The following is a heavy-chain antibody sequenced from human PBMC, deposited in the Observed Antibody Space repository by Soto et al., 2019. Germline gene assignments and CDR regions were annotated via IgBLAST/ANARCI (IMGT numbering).Heavy chain of an antibody. CDR3: ARVGYSFDY. D-gene: IGHD2-15*01. CDR2: ISAYNGNT. CDR1: GYTFTSYG. J-gene: IGHJ4*01. Sequence: ASVKVSCKASGYTFTSYGISWVRQAPGQGLEWMGWISAYNGNTNYAQKLQGRFTISRDNAKNSLYLQMNSLRAEDTAVYYCARVGYSFDYWGHGTLVTVSS. V-gene: IGHV1-18*01.